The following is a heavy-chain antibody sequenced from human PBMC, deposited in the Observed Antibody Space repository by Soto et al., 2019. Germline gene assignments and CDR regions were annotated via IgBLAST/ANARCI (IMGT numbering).Heavy chain of an antibody. CDR1: VFTFSSYG. D-gene: IGHD2-2*01. CDR3: AKDSKSVLVSAERVYGMDV. CDR2: LSDRGGHT. Sequence: PWGSLPLSCAWSVFTFSSYGMTWVRQAPGKGLEWVSTLSDRGGHTYYADSVKGRFTISRDNSKNTLYLQMNSLRADDTAVYYCAKDSKSVLVSAERVYGMDVWGQGTTVTVSS. V-gene: IGHV3-23*01. J-gene: IGHJ6*02.